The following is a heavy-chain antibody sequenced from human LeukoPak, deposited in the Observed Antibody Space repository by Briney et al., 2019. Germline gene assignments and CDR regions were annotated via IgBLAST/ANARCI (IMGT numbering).Heavy chain of an antibody. CDR2: IYYSGST. V-gene: IGHV4-61*01. CDR1: GGSVSSGSYY. CDR3: ARGSTMSSY. D-gene: IGHD5/OR15-5a*01. J-gene: IGHJ4*02. Sequence: SETLSLTCTVSGGSVSSGSYYWSWIRQPPGKGLEWIGYIYYSGSTNYNPSLKSRVTISVDTSKNQFSLKLSSVTAADTAVYYCARGSTMSSYWGQGTLVTVSS.